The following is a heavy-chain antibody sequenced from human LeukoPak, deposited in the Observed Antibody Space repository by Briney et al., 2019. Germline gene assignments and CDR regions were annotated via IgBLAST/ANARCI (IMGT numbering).Heavy chain of an antibody. Sequence: SGTLSLTCAVSGGSISSSNWWSWVRQPPGKGLEWIGEIYHSGSTNYNPSLKSRVTISVDKSKNQFSLKLSSVTAADTAVYYCARVVGFGELPYAFDIWGQGTMVTVSS. D-gene: IGHD3-10*01. J-gene: IGHJ3*02. V-gene: IGHV4-4*02. CDR2: IYHSGST. CDR1: GGSISSSNW. CDR3: ARVVGFGELPYAFDI.